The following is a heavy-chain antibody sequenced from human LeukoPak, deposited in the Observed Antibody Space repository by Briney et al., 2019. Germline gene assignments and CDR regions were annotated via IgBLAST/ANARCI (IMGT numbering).Heavy chain of an antibody. D-gene: IGHD3-10*01. J-gene: IGHJ6*02. CDR3: AKASPYGSGSYYGMDV. Sequence: GGSLTLSCAASGFTFSSYGMHWVRQAPGKGLEGVAFIRYDGSNKYYADSVKGRFTISRDNSKNTLYLQMNSLRAEDTAVYYCAKASPYGSGSYYGMDVWGQGTTVTVSS. CDR1: GFTFSSYG. CDR2: IRYDGSNK. V-gene: IGHV3-30*02.